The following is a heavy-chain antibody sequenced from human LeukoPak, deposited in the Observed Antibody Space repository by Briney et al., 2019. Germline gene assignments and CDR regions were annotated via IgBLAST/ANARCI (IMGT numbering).Heavy chain of an antibody. V-gene: IGHV1-3*03. D-gene: IGHD2-15*01. J-gene: IGHJ4*02. CDR2: INAGNGNT. Sequence: ASVKVSCKASGYTFTSYGISWVRQAPGQGLEWMGWINAGNGNTKYSQEFQGRVTITRDTSASTAYMELSSLRSEDMAVYYCARGDIRGVDYWGQGTLVTVSS. CDR1: GYTFTSYG. CDR3: ARGDIRGVDY.